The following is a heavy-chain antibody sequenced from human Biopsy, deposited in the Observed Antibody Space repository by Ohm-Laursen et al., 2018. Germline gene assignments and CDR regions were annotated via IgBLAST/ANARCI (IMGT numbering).Heavy chain of an antibody. CDR1: GYTLNELS. J-gene: IGHJ4*02. CDR3: AADINVWNVNY. Sequence: SSVKVSCKVSGYTLNELSMHWVRQVPGEGLEWMGRIIPILRTTTYAPKFQGRVTFTADKSSSTAYLELSSLTSEDAAVYYCAADINVWNVNYWGQGTQVIVSS. V-gene: IGHV1-69*08. D-gene: IGHD1-1*01. CDR2: IIPILRTT.